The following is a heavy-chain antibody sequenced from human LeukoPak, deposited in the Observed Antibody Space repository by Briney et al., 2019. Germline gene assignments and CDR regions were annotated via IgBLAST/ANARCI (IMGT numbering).Heavy chain of an antibody. V-gene: IGHV1-2*02. J-gene: IGHJ4*02. D-gene: IGHD3-3*01. CDR3: ARVGTRPYYDFWSGYTDYFDD. CDR1: GYTFTGYY. CDR2: INPNSGGT. Sequence: GASVKVSCKASGYTFTGYYMHWVRQAPGQGLEWMGWINPNSGGTNYAQKFQGRVTMTRDTSISTAYMELSRLRSDDTAVYYCARVGTRPYYDFWSGYTDYFDDWGQGTLVTVSS.